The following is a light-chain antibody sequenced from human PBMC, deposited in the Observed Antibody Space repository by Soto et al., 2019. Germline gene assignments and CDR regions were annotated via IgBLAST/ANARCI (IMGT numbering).Light chain of an antibody. V-gene: IGKV1-33*01. CDR1: QTISSW. CDR3: QQYDNLPH. Sequence: DIQMTQSPSSLSASLGDRVTITCRASQTISSWLAWYQQKPGKAPKLLIYDASNLETGVPSRFSGSGSGTDFTFTISSLQPEDIATYYCQQYDNLPHFGQGADWR. J-gene: IGKJ5*01. CDR2: DAS.